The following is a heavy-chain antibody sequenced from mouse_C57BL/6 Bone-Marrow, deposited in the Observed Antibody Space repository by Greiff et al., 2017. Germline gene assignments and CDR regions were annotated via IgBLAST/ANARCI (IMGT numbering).Heavy chain of an antibody. CDR1: GYTFTDYE. V-gene: IGHV1-15*01. CDR3: TRGYFDY. CDR2: IDPETGGT. Sequence: VHLQQSGAELVRPGASVTLSCKASGYTFTDYEMHWVKQTPVHGLEWIGAIDPETGGTAYNQKFKGKAILTADKSSSTAYMELRSLTSEDSAVYYCTRGYFDYWGQGTTLTVSS. J-gene: IGHJ2*01.